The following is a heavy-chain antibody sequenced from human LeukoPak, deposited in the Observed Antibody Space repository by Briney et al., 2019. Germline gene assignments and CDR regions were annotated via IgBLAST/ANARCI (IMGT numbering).Heavy chain of an antibody. Sequence: GGSLRLSCVASELPVSGDFMSWLRLAPGKGLEWVSIIYRSGDTYYAGSVKGRFTISRDNSKNTLYLQMGSLRAEDMAVYYCARVEGHGYFDDWSQGTLVTVSS. CDR3: ARVEGHGYFDD. CDR1: ELPVSGDF. V-gene: IGHV3-66*02. D-gene: IGHD3-3*01. CDR2: IYRSGDT. J-gene: IGHJ4*02.